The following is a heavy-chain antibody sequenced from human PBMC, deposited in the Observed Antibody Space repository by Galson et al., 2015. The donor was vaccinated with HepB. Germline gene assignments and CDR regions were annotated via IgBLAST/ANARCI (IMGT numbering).Heavy chain of an antibody. CDR2: IRGSGGST. CDR3: AKHGGDYNFYWYFDL. Sequence: SLRLSCAASGFTFSSYAMSWVRQAPGKGLEWVSGIRGSGGSTYYVDSVKGRFTISRDNSKNTLYLQMNSLRAEDTAVYYCAKHGGDYNFYWYFDLWGRGTLVTVSS. CDR1: GFTFSSYA. J-gene: IGHJ2*01. D-gene: IGHD4-17*01. V-gene: IGHV3-23*01.